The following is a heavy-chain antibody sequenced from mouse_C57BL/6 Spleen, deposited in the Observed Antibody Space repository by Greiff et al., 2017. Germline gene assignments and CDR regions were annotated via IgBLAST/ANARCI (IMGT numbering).Heavy chain of an antibody. CDR1: GYTFTSYW. CDR2: IDPNSGGT. V-gene: IGHV1-72*01. D-gene: IGHD1-1*01. J-gene: IGHJ4*01. Sequence: QVHVKQPGAELVKPGASVKLSCKASGYTFTSYWMHWVKQRPGRGLEWIGRIDPNSGGTKYNEKFKSKATLTVDKPSSTAYMQLSSLTSEDSAVYYCARGGYGSSYGDYAMDYWGQGTSVTVSS. CDR3: ARGGYGSSYGDYAMDY.